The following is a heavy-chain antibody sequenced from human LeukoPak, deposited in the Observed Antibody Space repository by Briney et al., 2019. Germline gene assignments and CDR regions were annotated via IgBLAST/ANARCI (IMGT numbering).Heavy chain of an antibody. D-gene: IGHD1-26*01. CDR3: AGGWVLVGGRAFDI. J-gene: IGHJ3*02. Sequence: PGGSLRLSCAASGFTVSGNYMSWVRQAPGKGLEWVSAISGSGGSTYYADSVKGRFTISRDNSKNTLYLQMKSLRAEDTAVYYCAGGWVLVGGRAFDIWGQGTMVTVSS. CDR1: GFTVSGNY. V-gene: IGHV3-23*01. CDR2: ISGSGGST.